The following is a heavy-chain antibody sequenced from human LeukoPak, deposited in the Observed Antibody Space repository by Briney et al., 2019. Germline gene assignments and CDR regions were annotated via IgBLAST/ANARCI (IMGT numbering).Heavy chain of an antibody. CDR3: AKDFNGLRGYYDFWSGYNYFDY. CDR1: GFTFNNYA. J-gene: IGHJ4*02. D-gene: IGHD3-3*01. Sequence: EPGGSLRLSCAASGFTFNNYAVTWVRQAPGKGLEWVSAISGSGGSTYYADSVKGRFTISRDNSKNTLYLQMNSLRAEDTAVYYCAKDFNGLRGYYDFWSGYNYFDYWGQGTLVTVSS. V-gene: IGHV3-23*01. CDR2: ISGSGGST.